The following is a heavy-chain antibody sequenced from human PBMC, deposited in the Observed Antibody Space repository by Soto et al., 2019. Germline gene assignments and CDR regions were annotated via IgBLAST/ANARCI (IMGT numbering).Heavy chain of an antibody. CDR3: ARDRGAVAGSPLGY. D-gene: IGHD6-19*01. V-gene: IGHV3-30-3*01. CDR2: ISYDGSNK. J-gene: IGHJ4*02. CDR1: GFTFSSYA. Sequence: PVGSLRLSCAASGFTFSSYAMHWVRQAPGKGLEWVAVISYDGSNKYYADSVKGRFTISRDNSKNTLYLQMNSLRAEDTAVYYCARDRGAVAGSPLGYWGQGTLVTVSS.